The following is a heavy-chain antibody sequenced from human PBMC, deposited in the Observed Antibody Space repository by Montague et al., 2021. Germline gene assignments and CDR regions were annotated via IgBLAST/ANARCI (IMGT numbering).Heavy chain of an antibody. D-gene: IGHD3-10*01. CDR3: AREGVGDLLFSFDS. CDR2: TYYRSTWYT. Sequence: CAISGDSVSNNNAAWNWIRESPSRGLEWLGRTYYRSTWYTDYAVSVKGRIAINPDTSKNQFSLQLNSVTPEDTAVYYCAREGVGDLLFSFDSWGQGTPVTVSS. J-gene: IGHJ4*02. CDR1: GDSVSNNNAA. V-gene: IGHV6-1*01.